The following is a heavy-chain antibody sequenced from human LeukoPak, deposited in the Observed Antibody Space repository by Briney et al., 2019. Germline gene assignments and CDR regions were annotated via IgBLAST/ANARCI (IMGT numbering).Heavy chain of an antibody. D-gene: IGHD2-2*01. Sequence: GGSLRLPCAASGFTFSSYGMHWVRQAPGKGLEWVAFIRYDGSNKYYADSVKGRFTISRDNSKNTLYLQMNSLRAEDTAVYYCAKASLGYRSSTSCYPGGYWGQGTLVAVSS. CDR1: GFTFSSYG. V-gene: IGHV3-30*02. CDR2: IRYDGSNK. J-gene: IGHJ4*02. CDR3: AKASLGYRSSTSCYPGGY.